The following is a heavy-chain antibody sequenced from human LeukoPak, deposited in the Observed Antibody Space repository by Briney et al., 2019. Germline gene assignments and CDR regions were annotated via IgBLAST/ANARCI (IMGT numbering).Heavy chain of an antibody. J-gene: IGHJ4*02. CDR2: IRGGGET. D-gene: IGHD5-24*01. Sequence: GGSLRLSCAASGFSFSTYAMSWVRQAPARGPEWVSSIRGGGETFYADSVKGRFTISRDNSNNRVYLQMNSLRVDDTAVYYCAKDSVRDGYNSLDYWGQGSLVTVSS. V-gene: IGHV3-23*01. CDR3: AKDSVRDGYNSLDY. CDR1: GFSFSTYA.